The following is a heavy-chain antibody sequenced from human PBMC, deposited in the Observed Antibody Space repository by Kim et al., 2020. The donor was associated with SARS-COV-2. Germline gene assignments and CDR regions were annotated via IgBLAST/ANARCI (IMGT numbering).Heavy chain of an antibody. D-gene: IGHD2-15*01. CDR3: THGRGWLSDY. V-gene: IGHV2-5*02. J-gene: IGHJ4*02. Sequence: SGPTLVKPTQTLTLTCTFSGFSLSATKVGVGWFRQPPGKALEWLALIYWDENKWYSPSLKSRLNITKDTSNYQVVLTMTNMQPVDTATYYCTHGRGWLSDYWGQGTVVTVSS. CDR2: IYWDENK. CDR1: GFSLSATKVG.